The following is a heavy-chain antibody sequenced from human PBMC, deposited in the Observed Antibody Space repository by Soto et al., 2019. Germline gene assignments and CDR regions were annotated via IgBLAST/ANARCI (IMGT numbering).Heavy chain of an antibody. CDR1: GYNFTNYW. D-gene: IGHD2-21*02. V-gene: IGHV5-51*01. J-gene: IGHJ1*01. CDR2: IYPGDSDT. Sequence: GESLKISCNGSGYNFTNYWIGWVRQMPGKGLEWMGIIYPGDSDTKYSPSFQGQVTISADKSIATAYLQWSSLKASDTAVYYCARLAYGGDSALREFFQYWGQGTLVTVSS. CDR3: ARLAYGGDSALREFFQY.